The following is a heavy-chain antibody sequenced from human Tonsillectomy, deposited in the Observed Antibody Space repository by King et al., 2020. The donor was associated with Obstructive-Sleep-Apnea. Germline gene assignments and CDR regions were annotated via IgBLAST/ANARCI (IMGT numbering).Heavy chain of an antibody. CDR3: ARDLRGYYGSGRRTPLTFDY. J-gene: IGHJ4*02. CDR1: GFTFSSYS. Sequence: VQLVESGGGLVQPGGSLRLSCAASGFTFSSYSMNWVRQAPGKGLEWVSYISSSSSTIYYADSVKGRFTISRDNAKNSLYLQMNSLRAEDTAVYYCARDLRGYYGSGRRTPLTFDYWAQGTLVTVSS. V-gene: IGHV3-48*01. D-gene: IGHD3-10*01. CDR2: ISSSSSTI.